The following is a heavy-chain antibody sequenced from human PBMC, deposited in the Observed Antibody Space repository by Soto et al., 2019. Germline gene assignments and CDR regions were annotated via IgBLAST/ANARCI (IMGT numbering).Heavy chain of an antibody. D-gene: IGHD6-13*01. CDR3: ARRSPASSSWLGWFDP. CDR2: IIPIFGTA. J-gene: IGHJ5*02. Sequence: QVQLVQSGAEVKKPGSSVKVCCKASGGTFSSYAISWVRQAPGQGLEWMGGIIPIFGTANYAQKFQGRVTITADESTSTAYMELSSLRSEDTAVYYCARRSPASSSWLGWFDPWGQGTLVTVSS. CDR1: GGTFSSYA. V-gene: IGHV1-69*12.